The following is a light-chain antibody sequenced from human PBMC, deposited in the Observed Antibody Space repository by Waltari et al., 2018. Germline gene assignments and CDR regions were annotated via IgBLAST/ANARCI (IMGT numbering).Light chain of an antibody. CDR1: QSVSRA. CDR2: GAS. CDR3: QHYVRLPVT. V-gene: IGKV3-20*01. Sequence: EIVLTQSPGTLSLSPGERVTLSCRASQSVSRALAWYQQKLGQAPRLLIYGASNRATGIPDRFSGSGSGTDFSLTIRRLEPEDCAVYYCQHYVRLPVTFGQGTKVEIK. J-gene: IGKJ1*01.